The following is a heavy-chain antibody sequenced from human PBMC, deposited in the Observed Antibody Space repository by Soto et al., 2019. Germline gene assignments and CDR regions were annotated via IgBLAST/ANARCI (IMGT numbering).Heavy chain of an antibody. CDR1: GFDVSNTD. J-gene: IGHJ4*02. CDR3: AREAIIVIAAPEYYFDY. D-gene: IGHD3-22*01. V-gene: IGHV3-66*01. Sequence: EVQLVESGGDLVQRGGSLRLSCAASGFDVSNTDMSWVRQAPGKGLERVSVIYSGGYTNYADSVKGRFIVSRDSPKNTLYLQMDSLRAEDTAVYYCAREAIIVIAAPEYYFDYWGQGTLVTVSS. CDR2: IYSGGYT.